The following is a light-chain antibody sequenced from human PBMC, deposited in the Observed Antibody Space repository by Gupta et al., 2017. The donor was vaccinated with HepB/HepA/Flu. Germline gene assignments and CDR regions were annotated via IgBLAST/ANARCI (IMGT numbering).Light chain of an antibody. CDR3: QSYDSSLSGSI. Sequence: QSVLTQPPSVSGAPGQRVPISCTGSSSNIGAGYAVHWYQQLPGTAPKPLIYGNSNRPSGVPDRFSGSKSGTSASLAITGLQAEDEADYSCQSYDSSLSGSIFGGGTKLTVL. V-gene: IGLV1-40*01. J-gene: IGLJ2*01. CDR2: GNS. CDR1: SSNIGAGYA.